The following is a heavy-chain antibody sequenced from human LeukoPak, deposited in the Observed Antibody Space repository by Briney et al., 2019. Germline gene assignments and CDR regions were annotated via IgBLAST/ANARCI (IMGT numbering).Heavy chain of an antibody. V-gene: IGHV3-7*05. D-gene: IGHD3-22*01. J-gene: IGHJ4*02. CDR1: GFTFSSYW. Sequence: PGGSLRLSCAASGFTFSSYWMSWVRQAPGKGLEWVANIKQDGSEKYYVDSVKGRFTISRDNAKNSLYLQMKSLRAEDTAVYYCARQAYYYDSSGYYWVYWGQGTLVTVSS. CDR3: ARQAYYYDSSGYYWVY. CDR2: IKQDGSEK.